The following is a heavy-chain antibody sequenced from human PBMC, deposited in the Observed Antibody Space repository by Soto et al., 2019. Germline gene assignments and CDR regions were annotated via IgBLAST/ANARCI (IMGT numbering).Heavy chain of an antibody. CDR2: INHSGST. J-gene: IGHJ6*04. CDR1: GGSFSGYY. V-gene: IGHV4-34*01. Sequence: SETLSLTCAVYGGSFSGYYWSWIRQPPGKGLEWIGEINHSGSTNYNPSLKSRVTISVDTSKNQFSLKLSSVTAADTAVYYCARGPRAAAGSNYYGMDVWGKRTTVNVSS. D-gene: IGHD6-13*01. CDR3: ARGPRAAAGSNYYGMDV.